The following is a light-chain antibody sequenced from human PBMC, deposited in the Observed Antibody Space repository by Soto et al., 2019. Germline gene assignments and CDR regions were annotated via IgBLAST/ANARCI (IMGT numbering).Light chain of an antibody. Sequence: DIQMTQSPSSLSASVGDRVTITCRASQTITTYLNWYQQKPGKAPQLLIYGASTLESGVASRFTGSGSGTDFTLTISSLQPEDFATYHCQQSHTTPWTFGQGTKV. CDR1: QTITTY. J-gene: IGKJ1*01. V-gene: IGKV1-39*01. CDR3: QQSHTTPWT. CDR2: GAS.